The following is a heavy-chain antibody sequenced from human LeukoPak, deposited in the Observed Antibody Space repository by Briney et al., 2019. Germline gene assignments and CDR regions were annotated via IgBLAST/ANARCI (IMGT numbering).Heavy chain of an antibody. Sequence: PSETLSLTCTVSGGSISSSSYYWGWIRQPPGKGLEWIGSIYYSGSTYYNPSLKSRVTISVDTSKNQFPLKLSPVTAADTAVYYCAREGGPRVDYWGQGTLVTVSS. CDR2: IYYSGST. V-gene: IGHV4-39*01. CDR1: GGSISSSSYY. CDR3: AREGGPRVDY. J-gene: IGHJ4*02. D-gene: IGHD1-26*01.